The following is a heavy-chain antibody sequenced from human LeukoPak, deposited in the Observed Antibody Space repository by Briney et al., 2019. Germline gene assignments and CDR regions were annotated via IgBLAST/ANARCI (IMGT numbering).Heavy chain of an antibody. CDR1: GYTFTGYY. V-gene: IGHV1-2*06. J-gene: IGHJ5*02. CDR3: ARDPITSGWYGRLSRLYNWFDP. D-gene: IGHD6-19*01. Sequence: ASVKVSCKASGYTFTGYYMHWVRQAPGRGLEWMGRINPNSGGTNYAQKFQGRVTMTRDTSISTAYMELSRLRSDDTAVYYCARDPITSGWYGRLSRLYNWFDPWGQGTLVTVSS. CDR2: INPNSGGT.